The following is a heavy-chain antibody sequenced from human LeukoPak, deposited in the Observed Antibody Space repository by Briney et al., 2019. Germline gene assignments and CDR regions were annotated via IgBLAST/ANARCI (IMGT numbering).Heavy chain of an antibody. CDR3: ARVGSGYDSSGYYYIDY. D-gene: IGHD3-22*01. Sequence: GGSLRLSCAASGFTFSSYSMNWVRQAPGKGLVWVSRINSDGSSTSYADSVKGRFTISRDNAKNTLYLQMNSLRAEDTAVYYCARVGSGYDSSGYYYIDYWGQGTLVTVSS. J-gene: IGHJ4*02. V-gene: IGHV3-74*01. CDR1: GFTFSSYS. CDR2: INSDGSST.